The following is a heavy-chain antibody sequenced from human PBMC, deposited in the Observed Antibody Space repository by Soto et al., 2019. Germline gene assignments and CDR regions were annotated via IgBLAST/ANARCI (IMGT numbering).Heavy chain of an antibody. CDR2: IKDGGST. Sequence: QVQLQQWRAGLLKPSETLSLTCAVNGGSLRGYYWSWIRQPPGKGLEWIGEIKDGGSTNYSPSLKSRATISSDTSNNQFSLRLNSVTAADTAVYYCARGQEGVVATHWDQGTLVTVSS. CDR1: GGSLRGYY. CDR3: ARGQEGVVATH. V-gene: IGHV4-34*01. D-gene: IGHD5-12*01. J-gene: IGHJ4*02.